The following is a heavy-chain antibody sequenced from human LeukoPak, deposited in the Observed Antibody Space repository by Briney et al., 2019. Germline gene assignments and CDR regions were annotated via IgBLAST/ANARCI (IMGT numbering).Heavy chain of an antibody. D-gene: IGHD2-15*01. Sequence: PGGSLRLSCAASGFTFSSSGMNWVRQAPGKGLEWVSSISSGSSYIYYADSVKGRFTISRDNAKNSLFLQMDSLRAEDTAVYYCARVSLGYCSGGSCYSDYWGQGTLVTVSS. CDR2: ISSGSSYI. J-gene: IGHJ4*02. CDR3: ARVSLGYCSGGSCYSDY. CDR1: GFTFSSSG. V-gene: IGHV3-21*01.